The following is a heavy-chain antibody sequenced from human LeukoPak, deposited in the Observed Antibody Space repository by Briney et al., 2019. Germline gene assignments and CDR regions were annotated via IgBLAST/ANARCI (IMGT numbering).Heavy chain of an antibody. CDR3: ARDGRGPDY. Sequence: GGSLRLSCAASGFTLSSRWMHWLRQVPGKGLVSVSRIESDGRTAYAESVKGRFIISRDNAKNTLYLQMNSMRVEDTAVYYCARDGRGPDYWGQGTLVTVSS. V-gene: IGHV3-74*01. CDR2: IESDGRT. J-gene: IGHJ4*02. CDR1: GFTLSSRW. D-gene: IGHD3/OR15-3a*01.